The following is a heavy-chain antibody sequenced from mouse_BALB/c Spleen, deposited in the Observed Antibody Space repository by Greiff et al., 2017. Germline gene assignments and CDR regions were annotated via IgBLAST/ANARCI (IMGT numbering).Heavy chain of an antibody. D-gene: IGHD1-2*01. V-gene: IGHV1-69*02. CDR3: ARALIHYYGDDYYFDY. Sequence: QVQLQQPGAELVKPGASVKLSCKASGYTFTSYWMHWVKQRPGQGLEWIGEIDPSDSYTNYNQKFKGKATLTVDKSSSTAYMQLSSLTSEDSAVYYCARALIHYYGDDYYFDYWGQGTTLTVSS. CDR1: GYTFTSYW. J-gene: IGHJ2*01. CDR2: IDPSDSYT.